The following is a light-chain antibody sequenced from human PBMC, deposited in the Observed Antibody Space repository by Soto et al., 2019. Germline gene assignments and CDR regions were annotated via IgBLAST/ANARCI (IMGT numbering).Light chain of an antibody. CDR1: SSDVGGSGL. Sequence: QSVLTQPASVSGSPGQSITISCTGTSSDVGGSGLVSWYQFHPGKAPKLLIFEGSKRPSGVSNRFSGSKSGNTASLTISGLQAEDEADYYCCSYAGSSTYVFGTGTKLTVL. J-gene: IGLJ1*01. CDR3: CSYAGSSTYV. V-gene: IGLV2-23*01. CDR2: EGS.